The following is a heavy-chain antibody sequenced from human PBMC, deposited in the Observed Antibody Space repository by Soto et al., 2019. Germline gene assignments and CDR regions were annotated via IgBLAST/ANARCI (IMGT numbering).Heavy chain of an antibody. V-gene: IGHV1-69*02. CDR2: IIPILGIA. Sequence: ASVKVSCKASGGTFSSYTISWVRQAPGQGLEWMGRIIPILGIANYAQKFQGRVTITADKSTSTAYMELSSLRSEDTAVYYCARGANYYDSSQVDYWGQGTLVTVSS. CDR1: GGTFSSYT. D-gene: IGHD3-22*01. J-gene: IGHJ4*02. CDR3: ARGANYYDSSQVDY.